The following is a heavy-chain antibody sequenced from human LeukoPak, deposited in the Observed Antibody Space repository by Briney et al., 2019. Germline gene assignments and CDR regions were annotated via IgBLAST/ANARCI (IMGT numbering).Heavy chain of an antibody. CDR1: GGSLSNYY. CDR2: IYSSGTA. V-gene: IGHV4-59*01. Sequence: PSETLSLTCTVSGGSLSNYYWTWIRQTPGKGLEWIGYIYSSGTANYNPSLKSRVSISQDTSKNQFSLTMNSVTAADTAIYYCARESVVVGSSYYLDYWGRGTLVTVSS. CDR3: ARESVVVGSSYYLDY. J-gene: IGHJ4*01. D-gene: IGHD2-15*01.